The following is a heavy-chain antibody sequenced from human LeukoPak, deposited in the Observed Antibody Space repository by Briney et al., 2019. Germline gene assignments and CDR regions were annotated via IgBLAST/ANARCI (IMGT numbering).Heavy chain of an antibody. Sequence: PGGSLRLSCAASGFTFSMYYMHWVRQAPGKGLVWVSRINNDGTTTNFADSVKGRFTISRDNTKNTVYLHMNSLRAEDTAVYYCTRDITLTRGGRSDYWGQGTLVTVSS. D-gene: IGHD3-10*01. CDR3: TRDITLTRGGRSDY. V-gene: IGHV3-74*01. CDR2: INNDGTTT. J-gene: IGHJ4*02. CDR1: GFTFSMYY.